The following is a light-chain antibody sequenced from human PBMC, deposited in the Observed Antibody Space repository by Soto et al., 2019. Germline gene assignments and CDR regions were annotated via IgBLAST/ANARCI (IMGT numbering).Light chain of an antibody. CDR1: SSNIGTGYD. J-gene: IGLJ1*01. Sequence: QSVLTQPPSVSGAPGQRVTISCTGSSSNIGTGYDVHWYQQLPGTAPKLLIYGNNNRPSGVPDRFSGSKSGTSASLAITGLQAEDEADYYCQSYDSSLSGFVVFGTGTKLTVL. CDR3: QSYDSSLSGFVV. V-gene: IGLV1-40*01. CDR2: GNN.